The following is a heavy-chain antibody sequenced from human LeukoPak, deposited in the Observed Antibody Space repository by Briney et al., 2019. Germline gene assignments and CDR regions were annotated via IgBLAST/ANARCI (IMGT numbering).Heavy chain of an antibody. V-gene: IGHV3-21*01. CDR3: ARDFGDSYGYSYFDY. CDR1: GFTFSSHS. D-gene: IGHD5-18*01. CDR2: ISGRSTYM. J-gene: IGHJ4*02. Sequence: GGSLRLSCVASGFTFSSHSIIWIRQAPGMGLEWVSSISGRSTYMYYADSVKGRFTTSRDNAKNSLYLQMNSLRAEDTAVYYCARDFGDSYGYSYFDYWGQGTLVTVSS.